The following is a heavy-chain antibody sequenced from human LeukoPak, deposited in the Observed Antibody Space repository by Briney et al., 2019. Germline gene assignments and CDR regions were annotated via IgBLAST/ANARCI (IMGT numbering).Heavy chain of an antibody. CDR1: GFTFNTYG. CDR3: ARDLNTVVSPAES. V-gene: IGHV3-33*01. D-gene: IGHD4-23*01. J-gene: IGHJ1*01. CDR2: IWYDGSNT. Sequence: PGGSLRLSCAASGFTFNTYGMHWVRQAPGKGLEWVALIWYDGSNTYYADSVKGRFTISRDNSKNTLYLQMNSLRAEDTAVYYCARDLNTVVSPAESWGQGTLVTVSS.